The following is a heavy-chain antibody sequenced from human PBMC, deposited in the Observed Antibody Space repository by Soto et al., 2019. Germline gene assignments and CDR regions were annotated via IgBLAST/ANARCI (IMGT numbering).Heavy chain of an antibody. CDR2: IIPIFGTA. CDR1: GCTFSSYA. CDR3: ARRRIAAAQHYYGMDV. J-gene: IGHJ6*02. Sequence: ASVKVSCKASGCTFSSYASSWVRPAPGKGREWMGGIIPIFGTANYAQKFQGRVTITADESTSTAYMELSSLRSEETAVYYCARRRIAAAQHYYGMDVWGQGTTVTVSS. D-gene: IGHD6-6*01. V-gene: IGHV1-69*13.